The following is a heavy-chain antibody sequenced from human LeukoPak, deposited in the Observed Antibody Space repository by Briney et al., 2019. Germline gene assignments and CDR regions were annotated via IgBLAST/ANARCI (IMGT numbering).Heavy chain of an antibody. CDR3: AKSPRGSWYPFDY. D-gene: IGHD6-13*01. Sequence: SGGPLRLSCAASGFTLSSYAMSWVRQAPGKGLEWVSAISGRGGRTYYADSVKGRFTISRDNSKNTLYLQMNSLGAEDTAVYYCAKSPRGSWYPFDYWGQGTLVTVSS. J-gene: IGHJ4*02. CDR1: GFTLSSYA. CDR2: ISGRGGRT. V-gene: IGHV3-23*01.